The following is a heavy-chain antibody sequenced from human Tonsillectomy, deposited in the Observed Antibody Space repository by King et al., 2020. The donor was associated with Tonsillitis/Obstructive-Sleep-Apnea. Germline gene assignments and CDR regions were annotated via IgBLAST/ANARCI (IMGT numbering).Heavy chain of an antibody. CDR1: GGSISSSSYY. CDR3: ARQGGGYFSSGWPIYYYYYMDV. V-gene: IGHV4-39*01. D-gene: IGHD6-19*01. Sequence: QLQESGPGLVKPSETLSLTCTVSGGSISSSSYYWGWIRQPPGKGLEWIGSIYYSGSTYYNPSLKSRVTISVDTSKNQFSLKLSSVTAADTAGYYCARQGGGYFSSGWPIYYYYYMDVWGKGTTVTVSS. J-gene: IGHJ6*03. CDR2: IYYSGST.